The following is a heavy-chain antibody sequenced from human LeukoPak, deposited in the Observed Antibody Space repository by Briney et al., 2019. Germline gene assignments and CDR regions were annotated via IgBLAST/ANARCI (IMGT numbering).Heavy chain of an antibody. CDR1: GYTFTSYG. CDR2: ISAYNGNT. V-gene: IGHV1-18*01. J-gene: IGHJ6*02. CDR3: ARDLGSGYGDYVFYYYYGMDV. D-gene: IGHD4-17*01. Sequence: ASVKVSCKASGYTFTSYGISWVRQAPGQGLVWMGWISAYNGNTNYAQKLQGRVTMTTDTSTSTAYMELRSLRSDDTAVYYCARDLGSGYGDYVFYYYYGMDVWGQGTTVTVSS.